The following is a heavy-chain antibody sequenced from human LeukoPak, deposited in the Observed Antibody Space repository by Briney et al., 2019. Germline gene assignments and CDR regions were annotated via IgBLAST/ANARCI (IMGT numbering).Heavy chain of an antibody. V-gene: IGHV1-2*02. Sequence: ASVKVSCKASGYTFTSYYMHWVRQAPGQGLEWMGWINPNSGGTNYAQKFQGRVTMTRDTSISTAYMELSRLRSDDTAVYYCARENGYCSGGSCYSGVDDWFDPWGQGTLVTVSS. CDR3: ARENGYCSGGSCYSGVDDWFDP. D-gene: IGHD2-15*01. J-gene: IGHJ5*02. CDR1: GYTFTSYY. CDR2: INPNSGGT.